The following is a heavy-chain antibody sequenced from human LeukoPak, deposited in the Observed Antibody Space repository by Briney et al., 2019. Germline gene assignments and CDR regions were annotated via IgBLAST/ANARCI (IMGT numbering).Heavy chain of an antibody. CDR3: ARSTYYFDSTGFYPFDF. D-gene: IGHD3-22*01. V-gene: IGHV4-59*01. CDR1: GGSISGYF. CDR2: FYYSGNT. Sequence: SETLSLACTVSGGSISGYFWSWIRQSPGKGLEWIGFFYYSGNTNYNPSLKSRVTMSADTSKNQFSLKLTSVTAADTAMYYCARSTYYFDSTGFYPFDFWGQGTLVTVSS. J-gene: IGHJ4*02.